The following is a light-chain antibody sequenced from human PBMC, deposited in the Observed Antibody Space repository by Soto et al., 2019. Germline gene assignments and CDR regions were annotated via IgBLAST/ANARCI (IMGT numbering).Light chain of an antibody. J-gene: IGLJ3*02. Sequence: QLVLTQSPSASASLGASVKLTCTLSSGHSSYAIAWHQQQPEKGPRYLMKLNSDDSHSKGDGIPDRFSGSSSGAERYLTIPSLQSEDEADYYCQTWGTGIQVFGGGTKLTVL. V-gene: IGLV4-69*01. CDR3: QTWGTGIQV. CDR1: SGHSSYA. CDR2: LNSDDSH.